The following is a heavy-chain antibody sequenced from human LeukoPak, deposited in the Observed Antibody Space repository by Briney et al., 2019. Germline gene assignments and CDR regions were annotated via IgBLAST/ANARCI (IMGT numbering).Heavy chain of an antibody. J-gene: IGHJ4*02. V-gene: IGHV4-59*01. CDR3: ARSYDFWMGSTDY. CDR2: IYYSGST. Sequence: MPSETLSLTCTVSGGSISSYYWSWIRQPPGKGLEWIGYIYYSGSTNYNPSLKSRVTISIDTSKNQFSLKLSSVTAADTAVYYCARSYDFWMGSTDYWGQGTLVTVSS. D-gene: IGHD3-3*01. CDR1: GGSISSYY.